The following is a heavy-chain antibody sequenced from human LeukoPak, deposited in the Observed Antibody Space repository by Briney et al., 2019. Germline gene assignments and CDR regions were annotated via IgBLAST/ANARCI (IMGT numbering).Heavy chain of an antibody. CDR1: GGSISSYY. V-gene: IGHV3-9*01. D-gene: IGHD6-13*01. CDR3: AKDIGVGYSSSWYYDY. J-gene: IGHJ4*02. CDR2: ISWNSGSI. Sequence: LSLTCTVSGGSISSYYWSWIRQPAGKGLEWVSGISWNSGSIGYADSVKGRFAISRDNAKNSLYLQMNSLRAEDTALYYCAKDIGVGYSSSWYYDYWGQGTLVTVSS.